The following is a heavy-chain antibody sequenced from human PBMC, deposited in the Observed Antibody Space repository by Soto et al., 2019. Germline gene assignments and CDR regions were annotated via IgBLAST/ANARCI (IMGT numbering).Heavy chain of an antibody. CDR3: AKGEWRLGFDY. V-gene: IGHV3-30*18. Sequence: GSLRLSCAASGFTFSSYGMHWVRQAPGKGLEWVAVISYDGSNKYYADSVKGRFTISRDNSKNTLYLQMNSLGAEDTAVYYCAKGEWRLGFDYWGQGTLVTVSS. J-gene: IGHJ4*02. CDR1: GFTFSSYG. D-gene: IGHD6-25*01. CDR2: ISYDGSNK.